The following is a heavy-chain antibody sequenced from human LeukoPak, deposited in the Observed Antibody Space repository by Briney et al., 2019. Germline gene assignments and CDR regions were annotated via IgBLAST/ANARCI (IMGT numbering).Heavy chain of an antibody. V-gene: IGHV3-23*01. D-gene: IGHD3-10*02. Sequence: GGSLRPSCAASGFTFSSYGMSWVRQAPGKGLEWVSAISGSGGSTYYADSVKGRFTISRDNSKNTLYLQMNSLRAEDTAVYYCAELGITMIGGVWGKGTTVTISS. CDR1: GFTFSSYG. J-gene: IGHJ6*04. CDR3: AELGITMIGGV. CDR2: ISGSGGST.